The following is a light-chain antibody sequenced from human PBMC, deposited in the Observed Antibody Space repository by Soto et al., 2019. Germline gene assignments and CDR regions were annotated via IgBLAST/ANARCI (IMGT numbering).Light chain of an antibody. CDR2: GAS. CDR3: QRYGSSSWT. J-gene: IGKJ1*01. CDR1: QSVSSSY. V-gene: IGKV3-20*01. Sequence: EIVLTQSPGTLSLSPGERATLSCRASQSVSSSYLAWYQQKPGQAPRLLIYGASSRATGIPDRFSGSGSGTDFTLTISRLEPEDFAVYYGQRYGSSSWTFGQVTKVEIK.